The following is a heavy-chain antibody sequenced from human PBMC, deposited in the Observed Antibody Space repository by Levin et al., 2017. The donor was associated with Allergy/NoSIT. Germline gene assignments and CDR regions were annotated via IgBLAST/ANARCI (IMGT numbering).Heavy chain of an antibody. J-gene: IGHJ4*02. CDR3: ARARGGYDMYYLDY. Sequence: SETLSLTCTVSGGSISGYYWSWIRQPPGKGLEWIGYIYYSGSTNYNSSLKSRVTISVDTSKNQFSLKLSTVTAADTAVYYCARARGGYDMYYLDYWGQGTLVAVSS. D-gene: IGHD5-12*01. V-gene: IGHV4-59*01. CDR1: GGSISGYY. CDR2: IYYSGST.